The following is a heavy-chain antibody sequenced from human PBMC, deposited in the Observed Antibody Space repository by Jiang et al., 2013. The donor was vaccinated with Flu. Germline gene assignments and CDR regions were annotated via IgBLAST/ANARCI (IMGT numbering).Heavy chain of an antibody. CDR2: IDWDDDK. CDR1: GFSLSTSGMR. D-gene: IGHD6-13*01. Sequence: KPTQTLTLTCTFSGFSLSTSGMRVSWIRQPPGKALEWLARIDWDDDKFYSTSLKTRLTISKDTSKNQVVLTMTNMDPVDTATYYCARISLRADSSSWYYFDYWGQGTLVTVSS. CDR3: ARISLRADSSSWYYFDY. V-gene: IGHV2-70*04. J-gene: IGHJ4*02.